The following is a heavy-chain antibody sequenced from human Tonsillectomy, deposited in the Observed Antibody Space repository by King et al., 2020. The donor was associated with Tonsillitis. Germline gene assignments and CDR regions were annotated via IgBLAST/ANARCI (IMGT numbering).Heavy chain of an antibody. J-gene: IGHJ4*02. CDR1: EFTFSSSA. CDR2: ISSDGGST. Sequence: VQLVESGGGLVQPGGSLRLSCAASEFTFSSSAMSWVRKAPGKGLEWVSTISSDGGSTYYADSVKGRFTISRDNSKNTLYLQMNSLRVEDTAVYYCVSTSGLRYWGQGTLVTVSS. D-gene: IGHD5-12*01. V-gene: IGHV3-23*04. CDR3: VSTSGLRY.